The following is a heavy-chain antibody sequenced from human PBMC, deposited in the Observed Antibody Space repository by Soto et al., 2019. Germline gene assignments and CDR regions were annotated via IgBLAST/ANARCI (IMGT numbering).Heavy chain of an antibody. J-gene: IGHJ5*01. CDR1: DFTFSSYS. D-gene: IGHD1-26*01. V-gene: IGHV3-21*01. CDR2: ISSSSNSI. CDR3: ARVRPRGSFDS. Sequence: EVQLVESGGGPVKPGGSLRLSCAASDFTFSSYSMNWVRQAPGKGLEWVSSISSSSNSINYADSVKGRFTVSRDNAKNSLYLQMNRLRAEDTAVYYCARVRPRGSFDSWGQGTLVTVSS.